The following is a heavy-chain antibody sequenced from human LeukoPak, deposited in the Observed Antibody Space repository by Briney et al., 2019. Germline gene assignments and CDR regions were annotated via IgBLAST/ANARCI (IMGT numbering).Heavy chain of an antibody. J-gene: IGHJ4*02. CDR2: IIPILGIA. V-gene: IGHV1-69*04. D-gene: IGHD6-19*01. CDR3: ARAYSSEEVPG. Sequence: SSVKVSCKASGGTFSSYAISWVRQAPGQGLEWMGRIIPILGIANYAQKFQGRVTITADKSTSTAYMELSSLRSEDTAVYYCARAYSSEEVPGWGQGTLVTVSS. CDR1: GGTFSSYA.